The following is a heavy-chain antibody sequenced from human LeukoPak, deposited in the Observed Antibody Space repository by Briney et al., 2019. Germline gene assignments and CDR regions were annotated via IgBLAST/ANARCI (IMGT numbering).Heavy chain of an antibody. CDR2: ISAYNGNT. V-gene: IGHV1-18*01. Sequence: ASVKVSCKASGYTFTSYGISWVRQAPGQGLEWMGWISAYNGNTNYAQKLQGRVTMTTDTSTSTAYMELRSLRSDDTAVYYCARVGSYCSGGSYYSRDYYFDYWGQGTPVTVSS. CDR3: ARVGSYCSGGSYYSRDYYFDY. J-gene: IGHJ4*02. D-gene: IGHD2-15*01. CDR1: GYTFTSYG.